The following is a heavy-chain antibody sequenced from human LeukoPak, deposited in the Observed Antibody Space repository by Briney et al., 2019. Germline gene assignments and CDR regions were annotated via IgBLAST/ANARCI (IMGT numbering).Heavy chain of an antibody. Sequence: SVKVSCKASGGTFSSYAISWVRQAPGQGLEWMGGIIPIFGTANYAQKFQGRVTITADKSTGTAYMELSSLRSEDTAVYYCARAGCSSTSCYHAAFDIWGQGTMVTVSS. J-gene: IGHJ3*02. CDR1: GGTFSSYA. D-gene: IGHD2-2*01. CDR3: ARAGCSSTSCYHAAFDI. CDR2: IIPIFGTA. V-gene: IGHV1-69*06.